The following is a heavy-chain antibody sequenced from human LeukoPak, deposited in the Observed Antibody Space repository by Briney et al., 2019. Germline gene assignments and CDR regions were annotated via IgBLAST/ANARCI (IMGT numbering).Heavy chain of an antibody. CDR1: GFTFSRFA. CDR3: AKDQGYTSSWFNS. J-gene: IGHJ5*01. V-gene: IGHV3-23*01. CDR2: ISGSGGST. Sequence: GSLRLSCAASGFTFSRFAMSWVRQAPGKGLEWVLGISGSGGSTYYADSVKGRFTISRDSSKNTLYLQMHSLRAEDTAVYYCAKDQGYTSSWFNSWGQGTLVTVSS. D-gene: IGHD6-13*01.